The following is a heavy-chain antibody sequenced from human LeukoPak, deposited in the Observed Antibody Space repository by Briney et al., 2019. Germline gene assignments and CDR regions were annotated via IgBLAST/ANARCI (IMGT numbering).Heavy chain of an antibody. Sequence: SETLSLTCAVYGGSFSGYYWSWIRQPPGKGLEWIGEINHSGSTNYNPSLKSRVTISVDTSKNQFSLKLSSVTAADTAAYYCAKSGIKYCSSTSCYAFDIWGQGTMVTVSS. CDR3: AKSGIKYCSSTSCYAFDI. J-gene: IGHJ3*02. CDR1: GGSFSGYY. D-gene: IGHD2-2*01. V-gene: IGHV4-34*01. CDR2: INHSGST.